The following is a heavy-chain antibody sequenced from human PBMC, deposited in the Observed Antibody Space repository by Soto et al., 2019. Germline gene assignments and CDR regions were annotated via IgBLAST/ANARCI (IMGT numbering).Heavy chain of an antibody. CDR1: GFTFSSYA. D-gene: IGHD3-3*01. CDR3: ARAPRITIFGVVITQYYFDY. V-gene: IGHV3-30-3*01. CDR2: ISYDGSNK. Sequence: ESGGGVVQPGRSLRLSCAASGFTFSSYAMHWVRQAPGKGLEWVAVISYDGSNKYYADSVKGRFTISRDNSKNTLYLQMNSLRAEDTAVYYCARAPRITIFGVVITQYYFDYWGQGTLVTVSS. J-gene: IGHJ4*02.